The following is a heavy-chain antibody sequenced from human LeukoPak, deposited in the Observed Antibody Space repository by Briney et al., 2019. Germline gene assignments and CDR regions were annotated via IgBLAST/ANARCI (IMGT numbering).Heavy chain of an antibody. CDR1: GCTFTSYY. CDR2: INPSGGST. CDR3: ARDHLTDEQWLANFDY. Sequence: ASVKVSCKASGCTFTSYYMHWVRQAPGQGLEWMGIINPSGGSTSYAQKFQGGVTMTRDTSTSTVYMELSSLRSEDTAVYYCARDHLTDEQWLANFDYWGQGTLVTVSS. D-gene: IGHD6-19*01. V-gene: IGHV1-46*01. J-gene: IGHJ4*02.